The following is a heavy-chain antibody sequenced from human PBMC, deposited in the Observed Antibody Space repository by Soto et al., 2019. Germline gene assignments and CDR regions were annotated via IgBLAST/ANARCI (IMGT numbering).Heavy chain of an antibody. CDR3: AKGGSISAMVTFDY. CDR1: GFTFNSYA. CDR2: ISGSGGRT. V-gene: IGHV3-23*01. J-gene: IGHJ4*02. Sequence: VQLLESGGGLVQPGGSLRLSCAASGFTFNSYAMSWVRQAPGKGLEWVSVISGSGGRTYYTDSVKGRFTISRDDSKNTLYLQMNSLRVDDTAVYFCAKGGSISAMVTFDYWGQGNLVTVSS. D-gene: IGHD5-18*01.